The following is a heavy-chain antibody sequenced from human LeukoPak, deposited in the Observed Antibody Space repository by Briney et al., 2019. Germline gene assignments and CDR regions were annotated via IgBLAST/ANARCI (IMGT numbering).Heavy chain of an antibody. Sequence: SETLSLTWAVYGGSFSGYYWSWIRQHPGKGLEWIGEINHSGSTNYNPSLKSRVTISVDTSKTQFSLKLSSVTAADTAVYYCARVESTVTTPYDYWGQGTLVTVSS. V-gene: IGHV4-34*01. D-gene: IGHD4-11*01. CDR2: INHSGST. CDR3: ARVESTVTTPYDY. J-gene: IGHJ4*02. CDR1: GGSFSGYY.